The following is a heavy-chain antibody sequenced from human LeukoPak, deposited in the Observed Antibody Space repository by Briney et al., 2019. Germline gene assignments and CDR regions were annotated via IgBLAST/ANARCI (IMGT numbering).Heavy chain of an antibody. CDR2: INPNSGGT. J-gene: IGHJ6*03. D-gene: IGHD3-22*01. Sequence: ASVKVSCKASGYTFTGYYMHWVRQAPGQGLEWMGWINPNSGGTNCAQKFQGRVTMTRDTSISTAYMELSRLRSDDTAVYYCALSNYYDSSGYPFWYYYYMDVWGKGTTVTISS. V-gene: IGHV1-2*02. CDR1: GYTFTGYY. CDR3: ALSNYYDSSGYPFWYYYYMDV.